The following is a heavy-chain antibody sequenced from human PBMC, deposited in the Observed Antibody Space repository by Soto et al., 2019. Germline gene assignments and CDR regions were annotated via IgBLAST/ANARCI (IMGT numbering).Heavy chain of an antibody. J-gene: IGHJ1*01. D-gene: IGHD2-2*01. V-gene: IGHV3-74*01. Sequence: VQLVESGGGLVQPGGSLRLSCAASGFSFSSYWMHWVRHAPGKGLVWVSRINSDGSSATYADSVKGRFTSSRDNAKNTLYLQMNSLTPEDTAVYYCAKEVPAATRYFQHWGQGTLVTVSS. CDR2: INSDGSSA. CDR3: AKEVPAATRYFQH. CDR1: GFSFSSYW.